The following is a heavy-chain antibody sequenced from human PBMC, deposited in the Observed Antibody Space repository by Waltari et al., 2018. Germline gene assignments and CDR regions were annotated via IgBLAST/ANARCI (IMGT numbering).Heavy chain of an antibody. CDR1: GFTFDDYA. Sequence: EVQLVESGGGLVQPGRSLRLSCAASGFTFDDYAMHWVRQAPGKGLEWVSGISWNSGSIGYADSVKGRFTISRDNAKNSLYLQMNRLRAEDTALYYCAKDPYPYGDYGGYYFDYWGQGTLVTVSS. CDR3: AKDPYPYGDYGGYYFDY. CDR2: ISWNSGSI. J-gene: IGHJ4*02. D-gene: IGHD4-17*01. V-gene: IGHV3-9*01.